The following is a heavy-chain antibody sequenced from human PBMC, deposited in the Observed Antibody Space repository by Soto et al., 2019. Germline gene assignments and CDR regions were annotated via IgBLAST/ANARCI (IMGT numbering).Heavy chain of an antibody. J-gene: IGHJ6*02. CDR1: GGSISSGGYY. V-gene: IGHV4-31*03. D-gene: IGHD3-9*01. CDR2: IYYSGST. Sequence: SETLSLTCTVSGGSISSGGYYWSWIRQHPGKGLEWIGYIYYSGSTYYNPSLKSRVTISVDTSKNQFSLKLSSVTAADTAVYYCARETSAYYAILTGYYQGGGMDVSGQGTTVTVSS. CDR3: ARETSAYYAILTGYYQGGGMDV.